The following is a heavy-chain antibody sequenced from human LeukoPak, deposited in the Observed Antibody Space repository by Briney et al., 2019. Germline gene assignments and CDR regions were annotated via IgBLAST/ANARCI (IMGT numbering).Heavy chain of an antibody. CDR2: ISYDGSNK. Sequence: PGRSLRLSCAASGFTFSSYGMHWVRQAPGKGLEWVAVISYDGSNKYYADSVKGRFTISRDNSKNTLYLQMNSLRAEDTAVYYCARDPDSGSYGAFYYYGMDVWGQGTTVAVSS. J-gene: IGHJ6*02. V-gene: IGHV3-30*03. D-gene: IGHD1-26*01. CDR1: GFTFSSYG. CDR3: ARDPDSGSYGAFYYYGMDV.